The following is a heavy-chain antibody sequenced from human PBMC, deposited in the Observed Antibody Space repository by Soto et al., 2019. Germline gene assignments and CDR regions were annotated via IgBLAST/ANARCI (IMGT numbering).Heavy chain of an antibody. D-gene: IGHD2-2*01. CDR3: GRGGDPPAMWDHFDV. CDR2: IYPGDSDT. V-gene: IGHV5-51*01. Sequence: GESLKISCKAPGYSFSNYWIAWVRQMPGKGLEWMGIIYPGDSDTRYSPSFQGQVTISADKSISTAYLQWSSLKASDTAIYYCGRGGDPPAMWDHFDVWGQGTMVTVS. J-gene: IGHJ3*01. CDR1: GYSFSNYW.